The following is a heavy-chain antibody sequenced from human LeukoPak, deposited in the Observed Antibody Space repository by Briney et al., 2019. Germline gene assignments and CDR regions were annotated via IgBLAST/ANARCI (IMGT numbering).Heavy chain of an antibody. CDR2: IYSGGST. J-gene: IGHJ5*02. CDR1: GFTVSSNY. V-gene: IGHV3-66*02. D-gene: IGHD2-2*01. CDR3: ARGPARGGYCSSTSCYGHWFDP. Sequence: GGSLRLSCAASGFTVSSNYMSWVRQAPGKGLELDSVIYSGGSTYYADSVKGRFTISRDNSKSTLYLQMNSLRAEDTAVYYCARGPARGGYCSSTSCYGHWFDPWGQGTPVTVSS.